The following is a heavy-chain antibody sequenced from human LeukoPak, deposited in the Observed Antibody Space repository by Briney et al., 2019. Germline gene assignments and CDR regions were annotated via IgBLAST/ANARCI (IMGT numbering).Heavy chain of an antibody. J-gene: IGHJ3*01. CDR1: GASTSAYY. Sequence: SETLSLTCTVSGASTSAYYGSWLRQPPGKGLEWIGYSYSGGNANYNPSLKRRVTISIDTSENQFSLRLTSVTAADTAVYFCAHSKRGGGYYINAFAVWGQGALVTISS. CDR2: SYSGGNA. D-gene: IGHD1-26*01. V-gene: IGHV4-59*01. CDR3: AHSKRGGGYYINAFAV.